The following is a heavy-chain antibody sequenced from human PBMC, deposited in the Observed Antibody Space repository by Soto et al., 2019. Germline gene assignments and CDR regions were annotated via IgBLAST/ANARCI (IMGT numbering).Heavy chain of an antibody. CDR3: AKDRTFGDYGGAFDI. CDR2: ISAGGGST. D-gene: IGHD4-17*01. J-gene: IGHJ3*02. Sequence: EVQLLESGGGLIQPGGSLRLSCAASVFIFSTYAMSWVRQAPWKGPEWVAVISAGGGSTHYADSVKGRFTISRDNSKNTLDLQMNSLRAEDTALYYCAKDRTFGDYGGAFDIWGQGTKVTVSS. V-gene: IGHV3-23*01. CDR1: VFIFSTYA.